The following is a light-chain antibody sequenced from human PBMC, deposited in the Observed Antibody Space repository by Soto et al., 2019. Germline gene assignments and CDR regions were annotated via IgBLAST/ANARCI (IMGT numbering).Light chain of an antibody. CDR3: CSYAGSSTFAYV. CDR1: SSDVGGYNL. CDR2: EGS. V-gene: IGLV2-23*03. Sequence: QSALTQPVSVSGSPGQSITISCTGTSSDVGGYNLVSWYQQHPGKAPKLMIYEGSKRPSGVSNRFSGSKSGNTASLTISGLQAEDEADYYCCSYAGSSTFAYVFGTGTKLTVL. J-gene: IGLJ1*01.